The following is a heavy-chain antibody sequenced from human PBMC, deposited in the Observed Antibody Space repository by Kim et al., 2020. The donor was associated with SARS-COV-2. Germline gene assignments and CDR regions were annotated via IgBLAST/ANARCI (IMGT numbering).Heavy chain of an antibody. CDR1: GFTVSSNY. D-gene: IGHD3-10*01. V-gene: IGHV3-53*04. CDR3: SRAAHRRGDV. J-gene: IGHJ6*02. CDR2: IYSGGST. Sequence: GGSLRLSCAASGFTVSSNYMSWVRQAPGKGLEWVSVIYSGGSTYYADYVKGRFTISRHNSNNNLYLQMNSNRAEDTAVFYCSRAAHRRGDVGGHGTTVTV.